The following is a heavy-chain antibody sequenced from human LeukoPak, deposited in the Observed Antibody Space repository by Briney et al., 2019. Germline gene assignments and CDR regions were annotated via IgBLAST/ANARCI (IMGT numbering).Heavy chain of an antibody. V-gene: IGHV4-39*07. CDR1: GGSISRSSYY. D-gene: IGHD3-22*01. CDR3: ARGPRYYYDSSGYYGRNLDY. J-gene: IGHJ4*02. Sequence: PSETLSLTCSVSGGSISRSSYYWGWIRQPPGKGLEWIGEINHSGSTNYNPSLKSRVTISVDTSKNQFSLKLSSVTAADTAVYYCARGPRYYYDSSGYYGRNLDYWGQGTLVTVSS. CDR2: INHSGST.